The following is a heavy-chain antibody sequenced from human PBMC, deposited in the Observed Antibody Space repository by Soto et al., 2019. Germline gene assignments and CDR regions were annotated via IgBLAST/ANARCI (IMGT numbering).Heavy chain of an antibody. CDR2: ISAYNGDT. D-gene: IGHD5-18*01. Sequence: QVQLVQSGAEVKKPGASVKVSCKASGFTFITYGFTWVRQAPGQGLEWMGWISAYNGDTHYAQKVQGRVTMTTDTSTSTAYMELSSLTSDDTAVYYCARKAMGAPVDQWGQGTLVIVSS. V-gene: IGHV1-18*01. J-gene: IGHJ4*02. CDR1: GFTFITYG. CDR3: ARKAMGAPVDQ.